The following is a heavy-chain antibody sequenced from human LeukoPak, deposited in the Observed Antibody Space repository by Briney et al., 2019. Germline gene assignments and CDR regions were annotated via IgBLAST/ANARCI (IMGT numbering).Heavy chain of an antibody. D-gene: IGHD2-2*01. CDR3: ARSYCSSTSCYFDAFDI. CDR1: GGSISSGDYY. J-gene: IGHJ3*02. V-gene: IGHV4-30-4*08. CDR2: IYYSGST. Sequence: SETLSLTCTVSGGSISSGDYYWSWIRQPPGKGLEWYGYIYYSGSTYYNPSLKSRVTISVDTSKNQFSLKLSSVTAADTAVYYCARSYCSSTSCYFDAFDIWGRGTMVTVSS.